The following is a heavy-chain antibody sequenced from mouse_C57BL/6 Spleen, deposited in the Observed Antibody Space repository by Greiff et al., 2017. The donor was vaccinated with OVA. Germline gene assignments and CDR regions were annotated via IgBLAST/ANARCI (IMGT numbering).Heavy chain of an antibody. CDR2: IDPSDSET. Sequence: QVQLQQPGAELVRPGSSVKLSCKASGYTFTSYWMHWVKQRPIQGLEWIGNIDPSDSETHYNQKFKDKATLTVDKSSSTAYMQRSSLTSEDSAVYYCARDYGSSYFDYWGQGTTLTVSS. J-gene: IGHJ2*01. D-gene: IGHD1-1*01. CDR1: GYTFTSYW. V-gene: IGHV1-52*01. CDR3: ARDYGSSYFDY.